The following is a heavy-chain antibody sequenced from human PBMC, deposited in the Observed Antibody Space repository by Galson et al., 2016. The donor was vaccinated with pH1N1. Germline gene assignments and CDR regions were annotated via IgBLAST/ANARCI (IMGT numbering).Heavy chain of an antibody. D-gene: IGHD4-17*01. Sequence: PALVKPPQTLTLTCTFSGFSLSTSGVGVGWIRQPPGKALEWLALIYWNDDQRYSPSLKSRLTITKDTSKNQVVLTVTNMDPVDTATYYCARSDYGDFVGYFAYWGQGTLVTVSS. J-gene: IGHJ4*02. CDR3: ARSDYGDFVGYFAY. CDR2: IYWNDDQ. V-gene: IGHV2-5*01. CDR1: GFSLSTSGVG.